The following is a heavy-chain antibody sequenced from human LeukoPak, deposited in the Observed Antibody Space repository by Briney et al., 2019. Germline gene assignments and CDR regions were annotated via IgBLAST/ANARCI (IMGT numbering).Heavy chain of an antibody. Sequence: SETLSLTCTVSGGSVSSYHWGWIRQPPGKGLEWIGHISYSGSTNYNPSLKSRVTISVDTSKNQFSLRLSSVTAADTAVYYCVRSGGLWGQGTTVTVSS. D-gene: IGHD4-23*01. CDR3: VRSGGL. J-gene: IGHJ6*02. CDR1: GGSVSSYH. V-gene: IGHV4-59*02. CDR2: ISYSGST.